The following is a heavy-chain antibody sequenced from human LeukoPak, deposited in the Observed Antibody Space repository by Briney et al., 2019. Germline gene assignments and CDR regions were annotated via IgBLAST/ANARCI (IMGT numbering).Heavy chain of an antibody. Sequence: QPGGSLRLSCAASGFTFSTYTLHWVRQAPGKGLEWVALISYDGSYKYYADSVKGRFTISRDNAKNSLYLRMNSLRNEDTAVYYCAAAPQTHRYLGYWGQGTLVTVSS. CDR2: ISYDGSYK. J-gene: IGHJ4*02. D-gene: IGHD3-16*02. V-gene: IGHV3-30*04. CDR3: AAAPQTHRYLGY. CDR1: GFTFSTYT.